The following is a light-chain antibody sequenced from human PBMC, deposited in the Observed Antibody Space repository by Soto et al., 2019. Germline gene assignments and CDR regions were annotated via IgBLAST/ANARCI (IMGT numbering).Light chain of an antibody. CDR2: DNN. CDR3: GTWDSSLSADVV. Sequence: QSVLTQPPSVSAAPGQRVTISCSGSSSNIGNNYVSWYQQLQGTAPKLLIYDNNKRPSGIPDRFSGSKSGTSATLGITGLQTGDEADYYCGTWDSSLSADVVFGGGTQLTVL. J-gene: IGLJ2*01. V-gene: IGLV1-51*01. CDR1: SSNIGNNY.